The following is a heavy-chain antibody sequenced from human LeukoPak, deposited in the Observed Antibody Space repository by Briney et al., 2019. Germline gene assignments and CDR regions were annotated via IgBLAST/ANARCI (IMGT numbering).Heavy chain of an antibody. CDR2: IYYSGSA. D-gene: IGHD5-24*01. CDR3: ARDRREHYYYYYMDV. CDR1: GVSISSYY. V-gene: IGHV4-59*01. J-gene: IGHJ6*03. Sequence: SETLSLTCTISGVSISSYYWSWIRQPPGKGLEWIGYIYYSGSANYNPSLKGRVTISVDTSKSQLSLNLSSVTAADTAVYYCARDRREHYYYYYMDVWGKGTTVTVSS.